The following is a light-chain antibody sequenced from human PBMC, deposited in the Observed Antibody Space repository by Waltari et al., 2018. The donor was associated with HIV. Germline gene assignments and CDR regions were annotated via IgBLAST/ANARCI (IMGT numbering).Light chain of an antibody. CDR1: SSDVGPYDY. V-gene: IGLV2-8*01. CDR3: TSYAGSNNLVI. CDR2: EVN. Sequence: QSALTQPPSASGSPGQSVTISCTGTSSDVGPYDYVSWYQQHPDKAPRLIIYEVNKGPSGVPDRFSGSKSGNTASLTVSGLQAEDEADYYCTSYAGSNNLVIFGGGTKVTVL. J-gene: IGLJ2*01.